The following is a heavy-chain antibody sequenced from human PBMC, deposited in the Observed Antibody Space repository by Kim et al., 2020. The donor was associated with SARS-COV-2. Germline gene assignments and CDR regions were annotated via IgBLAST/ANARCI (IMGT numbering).Heavy chain of an antibody. CDR2: ITDSGLNT. D-gene: IGHD4-4*01. Sequence: GGSLRLSCAASGFPFSGYTMHWVRQAPGKGLEWVSAITDSGLNTYYADSVKGRFTISRDNSKNTLYLQMDSLTAEDAAVYFCAKLVLQSSDLWVLGASFAVSS. CDR3: AKLVLQSSDL. CDR1: GFPFSGYT. V-gene: IGHV3-23*01. J-gene: IGHJ5*02.